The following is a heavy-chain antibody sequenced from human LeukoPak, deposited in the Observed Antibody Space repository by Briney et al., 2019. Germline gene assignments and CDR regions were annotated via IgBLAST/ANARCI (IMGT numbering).Heavy chain of an antibody. CDR1: GFTFSNYW. J-gene: IGHJ4*02. D-gene: IGHD1-1*01. CDR3: ARNMPFNWNGDY. V-gene: IGHV3-7*01. Sequence: GGSLRLSCAASGFTFSNYWVNWVRQAPGKGLEWVANIKEHGSQKYYVDSVKGRFTISRDNAQNLLYLQMNSLSAEDTAVYYCARNMPFNWNGDYWGQGTLATVSS. CDR2: IKEHGSQK.